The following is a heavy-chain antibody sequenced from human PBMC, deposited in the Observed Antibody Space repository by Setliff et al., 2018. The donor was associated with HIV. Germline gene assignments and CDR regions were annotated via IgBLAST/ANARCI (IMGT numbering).Heavy chain of an antibody. V-gene: IGHV4-39*01. D-gene: IGHD1-1*01. CDR1: DGSIRSSDYD. Sequence: TSETLSLTCTVSDGSIRSSDYDWGWIRQPPGKGLEWIGSIFYSGRAFYTSTLKSRVTISVDTSKNQFSLKVNSVTAAETAVFYCARHRVRTGSFDPWSQGTLVTVSS. CDR2: IFYSGRA. CDR3: ARHRVRTGSFDP. J-gene: IGHJ5*02.